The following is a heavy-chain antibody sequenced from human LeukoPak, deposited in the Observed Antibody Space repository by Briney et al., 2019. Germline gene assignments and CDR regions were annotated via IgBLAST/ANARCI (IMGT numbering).Heavy chain of an antibody. CDR3: ATPAPSHYYDLRYYFDY. J-gene: IGHJ4*02. V-gene: IGHV1-24*01. D-gene: IGHD3-22*01. CDR1: GYTLTELY. CDR2: VDPEDDET. Sequence: ASVKVSCKVSGYTLTELYMHWVRQAPGKGLEWMGGVDPEDDETFYAQKFQGRVTMTEDTSTHTAYMELSSLRSEDTAVYYCATPAPSHYYDLRYYFDYWGQGTLVTVSS.